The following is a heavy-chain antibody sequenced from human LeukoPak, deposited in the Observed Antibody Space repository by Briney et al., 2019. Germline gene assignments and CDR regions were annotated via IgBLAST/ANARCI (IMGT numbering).Heavy chain of an antibody. J-gene: IGHJ6*03. V-gene: IGHV4-31*03. CDR1: GGSISSGGYY. CDR3: ARGMAAVSLYYYYMDV. D-gene: IGHD6-13*01. CDR2: IYYSGST. Sequence: PSQTLSLTCTVSGGSISSGGYYWSWIRQHPGKGLEWIGYIYYSGSTYYNPSLKSRVTISVDTSKSQFSLKLSSVTAADTAVYYCARGMAAVSLYYYYMDVWGKGTTVTVSS.